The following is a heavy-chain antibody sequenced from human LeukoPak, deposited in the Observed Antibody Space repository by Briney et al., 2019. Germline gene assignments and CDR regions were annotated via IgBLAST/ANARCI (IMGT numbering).Heavy chain of an antibody. Sequence: GGSLRLSCAASGFTFSTYAMTWVRQAPGQGLEWVSSISGSGSGTYYADSVKGRFTISRDNSKNTLYLQMNSLRAEDTAVYYCARAYYYDSSAPFDYWGQGTLVTVSS. D-gene: IGHD3-22*01. CDR1: GFTFSTYA. V-gene: IGHV3-23*01. CDR2: ISGSGSGT. CDR3: ARAYYYDSSAPFDY. J-gene: IGHJ4*02.